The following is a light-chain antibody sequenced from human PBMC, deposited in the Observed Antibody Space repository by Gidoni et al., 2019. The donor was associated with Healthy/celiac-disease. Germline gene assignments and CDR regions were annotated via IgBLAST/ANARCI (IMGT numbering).Light chain of an antibody. Sequence: EIVLTQSPATLSLSPGERATLSCRTSQSVSSYLAWYQQKPGQAPRLLIYDASNRATGIPARFSGSGSGTDFTLTISSLEPEDFAVDYCQQRSNWPPRLTFGGGTKVEIK. CDR3: QQRSNWPPRLT. CDR1: QSVSSY. CDR2: DAS. J-gene: IGKJ4*01. V-gene: IGKV3-11*01.